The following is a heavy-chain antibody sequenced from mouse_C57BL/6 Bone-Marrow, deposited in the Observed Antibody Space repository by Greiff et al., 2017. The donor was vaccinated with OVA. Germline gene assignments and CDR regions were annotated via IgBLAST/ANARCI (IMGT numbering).Heavy chain of an antibody. V-gene: IGHV2-9-1*01. Sequence: VMLVESGPGLVAPSQSLSITCTVSGFSLTSYAISWVRQPPGKGLEWLGVIWTGGGTNYNSALKSRLSISKDKSKSQVFLKMNSLQTDDTARYYCARKGAYYSNYGDYYAMDYWGQGTSVTVSS. J-gene: IGHJ4*01. CDR3: ARKGAYYSNYGDYYAMDY. D-gene: IGHD2-5*01. CDR1: GFSLTSYA. CDR2: IWTGGGT.